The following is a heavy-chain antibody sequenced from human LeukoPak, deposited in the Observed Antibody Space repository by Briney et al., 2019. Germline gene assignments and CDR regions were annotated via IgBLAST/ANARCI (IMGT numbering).Heavy chain of an antibody. D-gene: IGHD3-3*01. Sequence: GGSLRLSCAASGFTFSNYWMHWVRQAPGKGLEWVANIKQDGSEKNYVDSVKGRFIISRDNAKNSLYLQMNSLRAEDTAVYYCARESYYDFCWGQGTLVTVSS. CDR3: ARESYYDFC. J-gene: IGHJ4*02. CDR2: IKQDGSEK. V-gene: IGHV3-7*01. CDR1: GFTFSNYW.